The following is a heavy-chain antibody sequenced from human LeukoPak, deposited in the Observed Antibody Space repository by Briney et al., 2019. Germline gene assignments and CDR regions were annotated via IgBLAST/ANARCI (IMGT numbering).Heavy chain of an antibody. V-gene: IGHV3-23*01. J-gene: IGHJ4*02. CDR3: AKTGAYDSSGYYSEVPDY. D-gene: IGHD3-22*01. CDR2: VSAGGGNT. Sequence: GGSLRLSCIASGLIFRNYAMSWVRLAPGKGLEWVSAVSAGGGNTYYADSVKGRFSISRDDSENTLYLQMNSLRAEDTAVYYCAKTGAYDSSGYYSEVPDYWGQGTLVTVSS. CDR1: GLIFRNYA.